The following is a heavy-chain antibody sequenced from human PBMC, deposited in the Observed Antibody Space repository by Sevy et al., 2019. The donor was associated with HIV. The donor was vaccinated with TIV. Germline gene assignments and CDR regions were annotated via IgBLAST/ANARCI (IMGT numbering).Heavy chain of an antibody. CDR2: ISYDGSNK. CDR1: GFTFSSYG. CDR3: AKGDYGFWSGFYGMDV. J-gene: IGHJ6*02. V-gene: IGHV3-30*18. D-gene: IGHD3-3*01. Sequence: GGSLRLSCAASGFTFSSYGMHWVRQAPGKGLEWVAVISYDGSNKYYADSVKGRFTISRDNSKNTLYLQMNSLRAEDTAVYYCAKGDYGFWSGFYGMDVWGQGTTVTVSS.